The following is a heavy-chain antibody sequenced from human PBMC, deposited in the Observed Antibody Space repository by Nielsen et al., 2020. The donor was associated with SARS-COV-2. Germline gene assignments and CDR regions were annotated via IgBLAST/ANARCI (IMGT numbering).Heavy chain of an antibody. D-gene: IGHD2-21*01. Sequence: ASVKVSCKASGYTFTGYYMHWVRQAPGQGLEWMGRINPNSGGTNYAQKFQGRVTMTRDTSISTAYMELSRLRSDDTAVYYCARFATEIGAFDIWGQGTMVTVSS. V-gene: IGHV1-2*06. J-gene: IGHJ3*02. CDR2: INPNSGGT. CDR3: ARFATEIGAFDI. CDR1: GYTFTGYY.